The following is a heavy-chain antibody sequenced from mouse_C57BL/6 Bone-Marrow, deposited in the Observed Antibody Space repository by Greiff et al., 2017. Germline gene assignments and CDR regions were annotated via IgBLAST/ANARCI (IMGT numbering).Heavy chain of an antibody. CDR2: IDPENGDT. CDR1: GFNIKDDY. D-gene: IGHD1-1*01. CDR3: TTALYYYGSSNWYFDV. J-gene: IGHJ1*03. Sequence: VQLQQSGAELVRPGASVKLSCTASGFNIKDDYMHWVKQRPEQGLEWIGWIDPENGDTEYASKFQGKATITADTSSNTAYLQLSSLTSEDTAVYHCTTALYYYGSSNWYFDVWGTGTTVTVSS. V-gene: IGHV14-4*01.